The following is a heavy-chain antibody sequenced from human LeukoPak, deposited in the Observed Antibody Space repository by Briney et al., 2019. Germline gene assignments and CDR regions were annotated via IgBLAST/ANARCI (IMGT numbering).Heavy chain of an antibody. D-gene: IGHD6-6*01. CDR1: GFTVSSNY. CDR3: ASSSSTGAFDI. Sequence: GGSLRLSCAASGFTVSSNYMSGVRQAPGKELEWVSVIYSGGSTYYADSVKGRFTISRHNSKNTLYLQMNSLRAEDTAVYYCASSSSTGAFDIWGQGTMGTVSS. CDR2: IYSGGST. V-gene: IGHV3-53*04. J-gene: IGHJ3*02.